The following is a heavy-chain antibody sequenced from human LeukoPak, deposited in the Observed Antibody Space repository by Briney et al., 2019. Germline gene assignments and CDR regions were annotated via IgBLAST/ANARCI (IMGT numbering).Heavy chain of an antibody. D-gene: IGHD6-19*01. Sequence: VASVKVSCKASGYTFTGYYIHWVRQPPGQGLEYMGWINPNSGGTNYAQKFQGSVTMTRDTSISTAYMELSRLRSDDTAVYYCARDLYQWLPSTRPRDYYYYMDVWGEGNTVTVSS. J-gene: IGHJ6*03. CDR1: GYTFTGYY. CDR3: ARDLYQWLPSTRPRDYYYYMDV. CDR2: INPNSGGT. V-gene: IGHV1-2*02.